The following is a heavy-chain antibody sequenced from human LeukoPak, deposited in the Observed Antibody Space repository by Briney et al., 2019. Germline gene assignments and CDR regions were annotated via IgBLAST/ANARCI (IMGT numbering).Heavy chain of an antibody. J-gene: IGHJ4*02. Sequence: PGGSLRLSCAASGFTFSDYYTSWIRQAPGKGQEWVSYISSSGSTIYYADSVKGRFTISRDNAKNSLYLQMNSLRAEDTAVYYCARGSITMIVVVINFDYWGQGTLVTVSS. V-gene: IGHV3-11*04. CDR2: ISSSGSTI. CDR1: GFTFSDYY. D-gene: IGHD3-22*01. CDR3: ARGSITMIVVVINFDY.